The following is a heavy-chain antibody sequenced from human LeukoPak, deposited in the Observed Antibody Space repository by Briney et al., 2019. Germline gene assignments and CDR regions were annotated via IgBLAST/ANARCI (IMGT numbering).Heavy chain of an antibody. D-gene: IGHD2-15*01. J-gene: IGHJ5*02. CDR3: ARLDGYCSGGSCYSVSFVDP. V-gene: IGHV4-39*01. CDR1: GGSISSSNYY. Sequence: SETLSLTCTVSGGSISSSNYYWGWIRQPPGKGLEWIGSIYYSGSTYYNPSLKSRVTISVDTSRNQFSLKLSSVTAADTAVYYCARLDGYCSGGSCYSVSFVDPWGQGTLVTVSS. CDR2: IYYSGST.